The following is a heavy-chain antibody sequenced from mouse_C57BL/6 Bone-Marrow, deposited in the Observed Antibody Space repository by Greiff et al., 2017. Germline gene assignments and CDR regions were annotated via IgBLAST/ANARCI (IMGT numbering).Heavy chain of an antibody. J-gene: IGHJ2*01. CDR3: VRHKGDYYGSSPFDY. Sequence: EVQLVESGGGLVQPKGSLKLSCAASGFSFNTYAMNWVRQAPGKGLEWVARIRSKSNNYATYYADSVKDRFTISRDDSESMLYLQMNNLKTEDTAMYYCVRHKGDYYGSSPFDYWGQGTTLTVSS. CDR2: IRSKSNNYAT. D-gene: IGHD1-1*01. V-gene: IGHV10-1*01. CDR1: GFSFNTYA.